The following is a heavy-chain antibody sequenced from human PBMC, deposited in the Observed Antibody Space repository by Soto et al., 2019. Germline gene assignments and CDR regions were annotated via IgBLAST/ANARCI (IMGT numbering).Heavy chain of an antibody. CDR2: IYQSGST. CDR3: ARDLWGYCGTDCYPLDV. Sequence: PSETLSLTCVVSGDSISSGGYSWTWIRQPPGKGLEWIGHIYQSGSTLYKPSLESRITISVDKSKNQFSLELNSVTAADTSFYYCARDLWGYCGTDCYPLDVWGQGTTVTVSS. V-gene: IGHV4-30-2*01. J-gene: IGHJ6*02. CDR1: GDSISSGGYS. D-gene: IGHD2-21*02.